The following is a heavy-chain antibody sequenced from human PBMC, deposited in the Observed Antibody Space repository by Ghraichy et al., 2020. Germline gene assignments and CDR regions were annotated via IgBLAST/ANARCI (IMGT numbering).Heavy chain of an antibody. CDR2: TYHDGTT. J-gene: IGHJ4*02. D-gene: IGHD4-17*01. V-gene: IGHV4-30-2*06. CDR1: GDVIGAVGYS. CDR3: ARGAHDYAFDF. Sequence: SQTLSLTCAVSGDVIGAVGYSWSWIRQSPGKGLEWVGYTYHDGTTHLNPSLKNRVTILVDKSKNQFSLNLSSLTAADTAVYYCARGAHDYAFDFWGQGAPVTVTS.